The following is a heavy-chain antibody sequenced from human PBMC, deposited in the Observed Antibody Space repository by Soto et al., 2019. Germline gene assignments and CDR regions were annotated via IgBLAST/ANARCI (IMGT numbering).Heavy chain of an antibody. V-gene: IGHV1-69*12. CDR1: GGNFSNYA. CDR2: IMPIFGRA. D-gene: IGHD6-19*01. Sequence: QVQLVQSGAEVKKPGSSVKVSCKASGGNFSNYAFRWVRQAPGQGLEWLGGIMPIFGRADDAQKFRGRVTITADESTITAHMELSSLRPEDTAVYYCASWLKEAGLGGNYYYGMDVWGQGTTVTVSS. CDR3: ASWLKEAGLGGNYYYGMDV. J-gene: IGHJ6*02.